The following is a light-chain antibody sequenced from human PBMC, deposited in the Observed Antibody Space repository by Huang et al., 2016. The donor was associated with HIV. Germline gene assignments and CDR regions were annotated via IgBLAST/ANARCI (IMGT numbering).Light chain of an antibody. CDR2: DTS. J-gene: IGKJ4*01. CDR1: QNVRNN. V-gene: IGKV3D-15*01. CDR3: QQYDNWPPGLT. Sequence: EIMMTQSPATLSVSPGGRATLSCRASQNVRNNLAWYQQKTGQAPRLLSYDTSTRASGIPARFSGSGSGTEFTLTISGLQSEDFAFYYCQQYDNWPPGLTFGGGTKIEI.